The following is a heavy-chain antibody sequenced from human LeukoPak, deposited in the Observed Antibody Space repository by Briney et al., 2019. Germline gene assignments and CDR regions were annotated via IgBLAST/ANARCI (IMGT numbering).Heavy chain of an antibody. CDR1: GFTFSDYY. Sequence: GGSLRLSCAASGFTFSDYYMSWIRQAPGKGLEWLSYISSSGIYANYADSVEGRFTISRDNAKNSLYLQMTNLRAEDTAVYYCARPRASGTTNDAFDIWGQGTMVTVSS. J-gene: IGHJ3*02. CDR2: ISSSGIYA. D-gene: IGHD1/OR15-1a*01. CDR3: ARPRASGTTNDAFDI. V-gene: IGHV3-11*03.